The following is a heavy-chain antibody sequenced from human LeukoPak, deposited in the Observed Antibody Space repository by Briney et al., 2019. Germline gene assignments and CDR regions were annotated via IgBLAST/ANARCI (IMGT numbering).Heavy chain of an antibody. V-gene: IGHV1-8*01. D-gene: IGHD1-1*01. CDR3: ARVLEVWWNDPGNWFDP. J-gene: IGHJ5*02. CDR1: GYTFSSYD. Sequence: ASVKVSCKASGYTFSSYDINWVRQATGQGLEWMGWMNPNSGNTGYAQKFQGRVTMTRNTSISTAYMELSSLRSEDTAVYYCARVLEVWWNDPGNWFDPWGQGTLVTVSS. CDR2: MNPNSGNT.